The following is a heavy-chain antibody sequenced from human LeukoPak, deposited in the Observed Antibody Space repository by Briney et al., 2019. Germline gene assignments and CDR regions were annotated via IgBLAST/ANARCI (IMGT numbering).Heavy chain of an antibody. V-gene: IGHV4-59*12. CDR3: ARTDEGPDAFDI. Sequence: SETLSLTCTVSGGSISSYYWSWIRQSPGKGLEWIGYIFYIGSTNYNPSLKSRVTISVDTSKNQFSLKLSSVTAADTAVYYCARTDEGPDAFDIWGQGTMVTVSS. J-gene: IGHJ3*02. CDR1: GGSISSYY. CDR2: IFYIGST.